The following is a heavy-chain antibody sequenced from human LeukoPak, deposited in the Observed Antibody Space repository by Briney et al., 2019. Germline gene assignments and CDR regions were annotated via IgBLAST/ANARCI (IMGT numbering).Heavy chain of an antibody. CDR1: GFTFIDYD. CDR3: ARGGIQVSGIDEFDY. V-gene: IGHV3-13*01. CDR2: IGIRGDT. D-gene: IGHD6-19*01. J-gene: IGHJ4*02. Sequence: GSLRLSCAASGFTFIDYDMHWVRQVIGKGLEWVSAIGIRGDTHYSGTVKGRFTISRENAESSLYLQMNSLRAEDTAVYYCARGGIQVSGIDEFDYWGQGTLVTVSS.